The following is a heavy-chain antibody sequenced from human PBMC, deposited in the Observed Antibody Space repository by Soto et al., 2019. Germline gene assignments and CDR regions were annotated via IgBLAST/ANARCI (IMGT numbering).Heavy chain of an antibody. V-gene: IGHV1-24*01. CDR1: GYTLTELS. CDR2: FDPEDGET. Sequence: ASVKVSCKVSGYTLTELSMHWVRQAPGKGLEWMGGFDPEDGETIYAQKFQGRVTMTEDTSTDTAYMELSSLRSEDTAVYYCATGTFSGDYDAFDIWGQGTMVTVSS. J-gene: IGHJ3*02. CDR3: ATGTFSGDYDAFDI. D-gene: IGHD6-19*01.